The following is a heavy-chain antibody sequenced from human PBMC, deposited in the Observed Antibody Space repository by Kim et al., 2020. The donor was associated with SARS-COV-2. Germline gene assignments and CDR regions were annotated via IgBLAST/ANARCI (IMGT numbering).Heavy chain of an antibody. J-gene: IGHJ4*02. V-gene: IGHV7-4-1*02. CDR3: ARTLSGSYSYYFDY. D-gene: IGHD1-26*01. Sequence: AQGFTGRFVFSLDTSVSTAYLQISSLKAEDTAVYYCARTLSGSYSYYFDYWGQGTLVTVSS.